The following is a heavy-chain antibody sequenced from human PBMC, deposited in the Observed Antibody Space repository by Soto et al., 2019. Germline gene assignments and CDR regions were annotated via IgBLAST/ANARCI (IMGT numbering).Heavy chain of an antibody. J-gene: IGHJ6*02. CDR2: ISDSRTLI. CDR1: GFSFSDYN. CDR3: GRVGRGHYSAMDV. D-gene: IGHD3-10*01. V-gene: IGHV3-21*01. Sequence: GGSLRLSCAASGFSFSDYNVNWVRQAPGKGLEWVSSISDSRTLIHFADSVKGRFTISRDSAKNSLYLQMNSLRDEDTAVYYCGRVGRGHYSAMDVWGQGTTVTVSS.